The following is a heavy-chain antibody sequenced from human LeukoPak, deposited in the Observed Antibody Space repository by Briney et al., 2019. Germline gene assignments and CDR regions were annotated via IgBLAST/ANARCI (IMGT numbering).Heavy chain of an antibody. V-gene: IGHV3-13*04. D-gene: IGHD1-26*01. Sequence: PQTTSNHLQSLSAIGSAGDIYYSRSVQGPFIISRENANNSLYLQMNTLRVGDTAVYYCARAGSGSYYFDYWGQGTLVTVSS. CDR2: IGSAGDI. J-gene: IGHJ4*02. CDR3: ARAGSGSYYFDY.